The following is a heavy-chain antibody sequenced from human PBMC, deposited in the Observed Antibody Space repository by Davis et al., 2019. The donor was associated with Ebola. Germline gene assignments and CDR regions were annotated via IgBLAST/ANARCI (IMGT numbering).Heavy chain of an antibody. Sequence: GESLKISCKVSGYTFTTYWIGWVRQMPGKGLEWMGIIYPGDSDTRYSPSFQGQVTISADKSISTAYLQWSSLKASDTAMYYCARQANYYDSSTDYWGQGTLVTVSS. CDR2: IYPGDSDT. J-gene: IGHJ4*02. D-gene: IGHD3-22*01. CDR1: GYTFTTYW. V-gene: IGHV5-51*01. CDR3: ARQANYYDSSTDY.